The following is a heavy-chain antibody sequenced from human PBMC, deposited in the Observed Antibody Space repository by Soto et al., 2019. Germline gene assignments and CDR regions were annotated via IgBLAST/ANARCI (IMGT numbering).Heavy chain of an antibody. CDR1: GFTFSDHY. Sequence: GGSLRLSCAASGFTFSDHYMDWVRQAPGKGLEWVGRTRNKANSYTTEYAASVKGRFTISRDDSKNSLYLQMNSLKTEDTAVYYCARVQIAAGTFYYYYMDVWGKGTTVTVSS. D-gene: IGHD6-13*01. V-gene: IGHV3-72*01. CDR3: ARVQIAAGTFYYYYMDV. J-gene: IGHJ6*03. CDR2: TRNKANSYTT.